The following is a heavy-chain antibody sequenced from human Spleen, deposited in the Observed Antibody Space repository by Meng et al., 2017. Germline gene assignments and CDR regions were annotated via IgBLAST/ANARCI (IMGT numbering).Heavy chain of an antibody. D-gene: IGHD6-13*01. CDR1: GFTFSDFD. Sequence: GESLKISCAASGFTFSDFDMIWVRQTPGKGLEWVSTIRSSGGRTYYADSVKGRFTISRDNAKNSLYLQMNSQRAEDTALYYCGKDIRVAYGIAAAGGAAFDIWGQGTMVTVSS. J-gene: IGHJ3*02. V-gene: IGHV3-48*03. CDR3: GKDIRVAYGIAAAGGAAFDI. CDR2: IRSSGGRT.